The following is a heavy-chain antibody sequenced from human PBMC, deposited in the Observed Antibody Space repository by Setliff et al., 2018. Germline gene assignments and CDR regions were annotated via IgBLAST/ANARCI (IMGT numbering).Heavy chain of an antibody. Sequence: PGGSLRLSCVVSGFTFSRYWMSWVRQAPGEGLEWVSSISGSASSTYYADSVKGRFTISRDNAKNSLYLHMNSLRAEDTAVYYCARYRGMATLTSQYYYIDVWGKGTTVTVSS. V-gene: IGHV3-11*04. CDR2: ISGSASST. J-gene: IGHJ6*03. D-gene: IGHD4-17*01. CDR3: ARYRGMATLTSQYYYIDV. CDR1: GFTFSRYW.